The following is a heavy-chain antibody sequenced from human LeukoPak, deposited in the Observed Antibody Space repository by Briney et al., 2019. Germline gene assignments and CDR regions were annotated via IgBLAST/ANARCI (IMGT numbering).Heavy chain of an antibody. D-gene: IGHD5-12*01. CDR2: IYIGGST. Sequence: GGSLRLSCAASGFTVSSNYMSWVRQAPGKGLEWVSVIYIGGSTYYADSVKGRFTISRDNSKNTLYLQMNSLRAEDTAVYYCAKDRSVRGYDPEGWFDPWGQGTLVTVSS. CDR3: AKDRSVRGYDPEGWFDP. V-gene: IGHV3-53*01. J-gene: IGHJ5*02. CDR1: GFTVSSNY.